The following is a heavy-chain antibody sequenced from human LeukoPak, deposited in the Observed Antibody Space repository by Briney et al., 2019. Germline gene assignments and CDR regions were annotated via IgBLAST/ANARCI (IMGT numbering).Heavy chain of an antibody. D-gene: IGHD6-13*01. CDR1: GFTFSSYW. V-gene: IGHV3-7*01. CDR3: ARVDWPLDSVAAGTRGVYYYYGMDV. Sequence: QPGGSLRLSCAASGFTFSSYWMSWVRQAPGKGLEWVANIKQDGSERYYVDSVKGRFTISRDNAKNSLYLQMNSLRAEDTAVYYCARVDWPLDSVAAGTRGVYYYYGMDVWGQGTTVTVSS. J-gene: IGHJ6*02. CDR2: IKQDGSER.